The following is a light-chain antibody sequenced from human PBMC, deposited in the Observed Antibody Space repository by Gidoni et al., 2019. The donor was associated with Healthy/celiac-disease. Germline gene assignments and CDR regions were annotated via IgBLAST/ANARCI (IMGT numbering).Light chain of an antibody. CDR2: AAS. CDR3: QQSYSTPRYT. Sequence: DIQMTQSPSSLSASVGDRVTITCRASQSISSYLNWYQQKPGKAPKLLIYAASSLQSGVPSRYSGSGCGTDFTLTISILQPEDFATYYCQQSYSTPRYTFGQGTKLEIK. J-gene: IGKJ2*01. CDR1: QSISSY. V-gene: IGKV1-39*01.